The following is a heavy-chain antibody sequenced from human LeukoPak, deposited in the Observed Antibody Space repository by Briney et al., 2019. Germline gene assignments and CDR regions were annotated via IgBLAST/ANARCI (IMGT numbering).Heavy chain of an antibody. CDR3: ARVDDRGHYYDSSGPRKLFDY. J-gene: IGHJ4*02. Sequence: GGSLRLSCAASRFTFSNYWMHWVRQAPGKGLEWVSSISRSSSYINYADSLKGRFTISRDNAKNSVYLQMNSLRAEDTAVYYCARVDDRGHYYDSSGPRKLFDYWGQGTLVTVSS. V-gene: IGHV3-21*04. D-gene: IGHD3-22*01. CDR2: ISRSSSYI. CDR1: RFTFSNYW.